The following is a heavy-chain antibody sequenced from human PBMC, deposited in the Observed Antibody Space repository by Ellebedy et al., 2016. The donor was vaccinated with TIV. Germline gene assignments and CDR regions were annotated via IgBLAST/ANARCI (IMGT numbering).Heavy chain of an antibody. CDR1: GLTFSSHA. CDR3: ARDPVGVGPAFDV. D-gene: IGHD4-23*01. Sequence: PGGSLRLSCAASGLTFSSHAMSWVRQAPGKGLEWVSSITESGGNTYYADSVKGRFTISSDNSTDTLFLQMNSLRAEDTAIYFCARDPVGVGPAFDVWGQGTMVTVSS. CDR2: ITESGGNT. J-gene: IGHJ3*01. V-gene: IGHV3-23*01.